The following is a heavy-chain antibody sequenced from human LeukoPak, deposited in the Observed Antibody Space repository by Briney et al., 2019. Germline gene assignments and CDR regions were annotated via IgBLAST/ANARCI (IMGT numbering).Heavy chain of an antibody. CDR3: ARESITMVRGVITRNWFDP. CDR1: GGTFSSYA. J-gene: IGHJ5*02. Sequence: GSSVKVSCKASGGTFSSYAISWVRQAPGQGLEWMGGIIPIFGTANYAQKFQGRVTITADESTSTAYMELSSLRSKDTAVYYCARESITMVRGVITRNWFDPWGQGTLVTVSS. CDR2: IIPIFGTA. D-gene: IGHD3-10*01. V-gene: IGHV1-69*01.